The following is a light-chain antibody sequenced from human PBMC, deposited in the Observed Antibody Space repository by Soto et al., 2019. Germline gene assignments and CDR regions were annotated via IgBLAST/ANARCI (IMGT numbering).Light chain of an antibody. CDR1: SSDVGTCNL. CDR3: CSYAVGSTLV. V-gene: IGLV2-23*01. CDR2: EGS. J-gene: IGLJ2*01. Sequence: QSVLTQPASVSGSPGQSITISCTGTSSDVGTCNLVSWYQQHPGKAPKLMICEGSKRPSGVSNRFSGSKSGNTASLTISGLQAEDEADYSCCSYAVGSTLVFGGGTKVTVL.